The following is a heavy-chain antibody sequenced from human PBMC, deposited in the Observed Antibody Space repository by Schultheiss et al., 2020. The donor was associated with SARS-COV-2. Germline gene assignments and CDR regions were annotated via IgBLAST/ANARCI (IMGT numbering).Heavy chain of an antibody. CDR3: ARGGLSYGMDV. Sequence: SQTLSLTCTVSGGSISSSSYYWGWIRQPPGKGLEWIGYIYYSGSTYYNPSLKSRVTISVDTSKNQFSLKLSSVTAADTAVYYCARGGLSYGMDVWGQGTTVTVSS. V-gene: IGHV4-31*03. D-gene: IGHD3/OR15-3a*01. CDR1: GGSISSSSYY. J-gene: IGHJ6*02. CDR2: IYYSGST.